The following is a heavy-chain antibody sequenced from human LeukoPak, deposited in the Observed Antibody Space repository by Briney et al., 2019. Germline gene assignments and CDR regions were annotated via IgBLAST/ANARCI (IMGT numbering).Heavy chain of an antibody. CDR2: ICGSGGST. CDR3: AKGLSGSCYSGSNY. Sequence: GGSLRLSCAASGFTFSSYAMSWVRQALGKGLEWVSSICGSGGSTYYADSVKGRFTISRDTSKNTLYLQMNSVGAEDTAVCYCAKGLSGSCYSGSNYWGQGTLVTVSS. D-gene: IGHD2-15*01. J-gene: IGHJ4*02. V-gene: IGHV3-23*01. CDR1: GFTFSSYA.